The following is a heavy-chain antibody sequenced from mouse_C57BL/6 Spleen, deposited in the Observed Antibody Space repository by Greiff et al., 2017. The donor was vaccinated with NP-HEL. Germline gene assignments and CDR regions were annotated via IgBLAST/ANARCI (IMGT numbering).Heavy chain of an antibody. Sequence: VQLQQPGAELVMPGASVKLSCKASGYTFTSYWMHWVKQRPGQGLEWIGEIDPSDSYTNYNQKFKGKSTLTVDKSSSTAYMQLSSLTSEDSAVYYCARRDYYGSKGYWGQGTTLTVSS. D-gene: IGHD1-1*01. CDR3: ARRDYYGSKGY. J-gene: IGHJ2*01. CDR1: GYTFTSYW. V-gene: IGHV1-69*01. CDR2: IDPSDSYT.